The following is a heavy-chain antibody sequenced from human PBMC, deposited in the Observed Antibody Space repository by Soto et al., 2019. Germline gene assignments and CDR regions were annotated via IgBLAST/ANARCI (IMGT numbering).Heavy chain of an antibody. Sequence: SVKVSCKASGGTFSSYTISWVRQAPGQGLEWMGRIIPILGIANYAQKFQGRVTITADKSTSTAYMELSSLRSEDTAVYYCARRIRGDPNFDYYGMDVWGQGTTVTVSS. V-gene: IGHV1-69*02. CDR3: ARRIRGDPNFDYYGMDV. J-gene: IGHJ6*02. CDR1: GGTFSSYT. CDR2: IIPILGIA. D-gene: IGHD3-10*01.